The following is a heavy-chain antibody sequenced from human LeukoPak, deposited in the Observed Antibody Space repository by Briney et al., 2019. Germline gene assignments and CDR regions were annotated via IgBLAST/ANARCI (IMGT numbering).Heavy chain of an antibody. J-gene: IGHJ3*02. Sequence: GGSLRLSCTASGFTFGDYAMSWVRQAPGKELEWVGFIRSKAYGGTTEYAASVKGRFTISRDDSKSIAYLQMNSLKTEDTAVYYCTGARYDAFDIWGQGTMVTVSS. V-gene: IGHV3-49*04. CDR2: IRSKAYGGTT. CDR1: GFTFGDYA. CDR3: TGARYDAFDI.